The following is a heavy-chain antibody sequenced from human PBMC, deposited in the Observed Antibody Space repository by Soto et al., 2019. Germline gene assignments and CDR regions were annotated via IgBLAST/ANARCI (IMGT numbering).Heavy chain of an antibody. Sequence: GSSVKVSCKASGYTFTGHYIHWVRQAPEQGPEWMGEIGPESGATRYAEKFQGRVTMTLDTSITTVYMELKNLSPDDTAVYYCGRGRSGQIVVFYWGQGTTVTVSA. D-gene: IGHD1-26*01. CDR3: GRGRSGQIVVFY. CDR2: IGPESGAT. V-gene: IGHV1-2*02. CDR1: GYTFTGHY. J-gene: IGHJ4*02.